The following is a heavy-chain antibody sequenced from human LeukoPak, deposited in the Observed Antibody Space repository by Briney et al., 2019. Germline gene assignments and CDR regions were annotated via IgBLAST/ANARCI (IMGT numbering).Heavy chain of an antibody. Sequence: GRSLRLSCAASGFTFSSYGMHGVRQAPGRGVEWVAVISFDGSNKYYADSLKGRFTISRDNSKNTLYLQINILRAEDTAVYYCAKPLHSYYDSSGYYPSWDYWGQGTLVTVSS. CDR1: GFTFSSYG. V-gene: IGHV3-30*18. CDR2: ISFDGSNK. CDR3: AKPLHSYYDSSGYYPSWDY. D-gene: IGHD3-22*01. J-gene: IGHJ4*02.